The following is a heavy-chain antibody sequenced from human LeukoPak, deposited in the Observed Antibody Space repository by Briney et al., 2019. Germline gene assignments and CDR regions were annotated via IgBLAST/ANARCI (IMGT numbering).Heavy chain of an antibody. CDR2: IYTSGST. V-gene: IGHV4-4*07. J-gene: IGHJ6*03. Sequence: KASETLSLTCTVSGGSISSYYWSWIRQPAGKGLEWIGRIYTSGSTNYNPSLKSRVTMSVDTSKNQFSLKLSSVTAADTAVYYCARVGTYYDFWRVYYYYMDVWGKGTTVTVSS. CDR3: ARVGTYYDFWRVYYYYMDV. D-gene: IGHD3-3*01. CDR1: GGSISSYY.